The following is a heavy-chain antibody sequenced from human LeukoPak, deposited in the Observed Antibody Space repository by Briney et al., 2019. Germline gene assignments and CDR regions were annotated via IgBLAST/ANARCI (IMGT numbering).Heavy chain of an antibody. Sequence: SVKVSCKASGGTFSSYAISWVRQAPGQGLEWMGRIIPIFGIANYAQKFQGRVTITADKSTSTAYMELSSLRSEDTAVYYCARDFEDGDYVGPRWFDRWGQGTLVTVSS. D-gene: IGHD4-17*01. J-gene: IGHJ5*02. CDR1: GGTFSSYA. V-gene: IGHV1-69*04. CDR3: ARDFEDGDYVGPRWFDR. CDR2: IIPIFGIA.